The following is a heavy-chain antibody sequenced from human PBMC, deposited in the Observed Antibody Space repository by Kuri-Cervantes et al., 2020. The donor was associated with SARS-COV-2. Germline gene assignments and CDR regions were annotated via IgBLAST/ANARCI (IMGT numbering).Heavy chain of an antibody. Sequence: GSLRLPCAVYGGSFSGYYWSWIRQPPGKGLEWIGEINHSGSTNYNPSLKSRVTISVDTSKNQFSLKLSSVTAADTAVYYCARGGSMIVVRRYFDYWGQGTLVTVSS. CDR2: INHSGST. CDR3: ARGGSMIVVRRYFDY. V-gene: IGHV4-34*01. CDR1: GGSFSGYY. D-gene: IGHD3-22*01. J-gene: IGHJ4*02.